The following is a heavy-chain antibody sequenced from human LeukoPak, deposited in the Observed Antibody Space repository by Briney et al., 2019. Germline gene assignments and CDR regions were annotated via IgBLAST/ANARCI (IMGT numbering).Heavy chain of an antibody. CDR2: ISAYNGDT. Sequence: ASVKVSCKASGYTFTSYGISWVRQAPGQGLEWMGWISAYNGDTNYAQKLQGRVTMTTDTSTSTAYMELRSLRSDDTAVYYCARVSINDYALIYWGQGTLVTVSS. D-gene: IGHD4-17*01. CDR3: ARVSINDYALIY. CDR1: GYTFTSYG. V-gene: IGHV1-18*01. J-gene: IGHJ4*02.